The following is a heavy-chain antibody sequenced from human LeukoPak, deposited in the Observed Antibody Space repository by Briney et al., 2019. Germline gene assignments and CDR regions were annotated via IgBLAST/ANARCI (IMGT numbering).Heavy chain of an antibody. Sequence: GGSLRLSCAASGFTFSSYGMSWVRQAPGKGLEWVSDISGSGGSTYYADSVKGRFTISRDNSKNTLFLQMSSLRAEDTAVYYCAKHIVVVPAAGDSFDYWGQGTLVTVSS. CDR3: AKHIVVVPAAGDSFDY. CDR2: ISGSGGST. V-gene: IGHV3-23*01. CDR1: GFTFSSYG. J-gene: IGHJ4*02. D-gene: IGHD2-2*01.